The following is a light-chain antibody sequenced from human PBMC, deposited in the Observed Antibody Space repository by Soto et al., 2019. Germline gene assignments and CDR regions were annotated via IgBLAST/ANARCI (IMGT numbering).Light chain of an antibody. J-gene: IGKJ5*01. CDR1: QTILSN. CDR2: GAS. V-gene: IGKV3-15*01. Sequence: EVVMTQSPATLSVSPGERATLSCRASQTILSNLAWYQRKPGQAPRLLLYGASTRGTGIPARVSGGGSGTEFTLTISSLQSEEFAVYYGQQYNNWPITFGQGTRLEIK. CDR3: QQYNNWPIT.